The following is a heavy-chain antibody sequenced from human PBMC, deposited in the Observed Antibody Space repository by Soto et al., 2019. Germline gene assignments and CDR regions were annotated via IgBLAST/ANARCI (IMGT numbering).Heavy chain of an antibody. Sequence: SETLSLTCTVSCGSISSGGYYWSWIRQHPGKGLEWIGYIYYSGSTYYNPSLKSRVTISVDTSKNQFSLKLSSVTAADTAVYYCARVRYYDSSGYYPFDYWGQGTLVTVSS. CDR3: ARVRYYDSSGYYPFDY. CDR2: IYYSGST. D-gene: IGHD3-22*01. CDR1: CGSISSGGYY. J-gene: IGHJ4*02. V-gene: IGHV4-31*03.